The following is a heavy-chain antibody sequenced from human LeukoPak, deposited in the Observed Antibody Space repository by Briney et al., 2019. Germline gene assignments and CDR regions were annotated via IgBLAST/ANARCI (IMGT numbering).Heavy chain of an antibody. CDR2: ISDSGGST. V-gene: IGHV3-23*01. CDR3: AKTWGNSAWQPLDY. D-gene: IGHD6-19*01. CDR1: GFTFSSYA. Sequence: GGSLRLSCAASGFTFSSYAMSWVRQAPGKGLEWVSAISDSGGSTYYADSVKGRSTISRDNSKSTLYLQMNSLRAEDTAIYYCAKTWGNSAWQPLDYWGQGTLVTVSS. J-gene: IGHJ4*02.